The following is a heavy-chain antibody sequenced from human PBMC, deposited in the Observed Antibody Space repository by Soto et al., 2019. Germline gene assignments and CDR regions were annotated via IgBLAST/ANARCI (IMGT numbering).Heavy chain of an antibody. J-gene: IGHJ5*01. Sequence: PGGSLRLSCVVSGFTFSDHYMSWIRQAPGKGLEWISFISSSGESIDYADSVKGRFTISRDNVRNSVYLQMTSLTVEDTAIYYCARETVSLDWFDSWGQGTLVTVSS. V-gene: IGHV3-11*01. CDR3: ARETVSLDWFDS. CDR1: GFTFSDHY. D-gene: IGHD4-4*01. CDR2: ISSSGESI.